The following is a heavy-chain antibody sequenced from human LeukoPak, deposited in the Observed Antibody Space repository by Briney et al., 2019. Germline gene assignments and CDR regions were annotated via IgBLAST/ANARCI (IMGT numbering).Heavy chain of an antibody. J-gene: IGHJ4*02. D-gene: IGHD4-17*01. V-gene: IGHV3-23*01. CDR3: AKYVPSTTKPTRYFDY. CDR2: ISVSGHST. Sequence: GGSLRLSCAASGFTFNSYAMSWVRQAPGKGLEWVSTISVSGHSTDYADSVKGRFIISRDNSKNTLYLQMNSLRAEDTAVYYCAKYVPSTTKPTRYFDYWGQGTLVTVSS. CDR1: GFTFNSYA.